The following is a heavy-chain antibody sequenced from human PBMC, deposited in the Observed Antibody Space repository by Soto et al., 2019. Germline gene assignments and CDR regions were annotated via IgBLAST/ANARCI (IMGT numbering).Heavy chain of an antibody. D-gene: IGHD6-13*01. Sequence: GGSLRLSCAASGFTFSSYGMHWVRQAPGKGLEWVAVISYDGSNKYYADSVKGRFTISRENSKNTLYLQMNSLRAEDTAVYYCAKDGWHRAAAGVNTKKHFDYWGQGTLVTVSS. CDR2: ISYDGSNK. J-gene: IGHJ4*02. V-gene: IGHV3-30*18. CDR1: GFTFSSYG. CDR3: AKDGWHRAAAGVNTKKHFDY.